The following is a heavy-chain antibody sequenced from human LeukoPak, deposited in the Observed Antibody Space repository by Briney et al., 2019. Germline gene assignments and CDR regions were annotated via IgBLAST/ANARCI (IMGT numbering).Heavy chain of an antibody. CDR1: GFTFSDYY. J-gene: IGHJ4*02. D-gene: IGHD1-7*01. CDR2: ISSSGSTI. Sequence: GGSLRLSCAASGFTFSDYYMSWIRQAPGKGLEWVSYISSSGSTIYYADSVKGRLTIYRDNAKNSLYLQMNSLRAEDTAVYYCARAPRRANWNWGPFDYWGQGTLVTVSS. V-gene: IGHV3-11*04. CDR3: ARAPRRANWNWGPFDY.